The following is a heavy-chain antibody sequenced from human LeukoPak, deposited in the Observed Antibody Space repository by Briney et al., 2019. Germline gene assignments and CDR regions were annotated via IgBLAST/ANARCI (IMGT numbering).Heavy chain of an antibody. D-gene: IGHD3-16*01. CDR1: GGSISSYY. J-gene: IGHJ5*02. CDR2: IYYSGST. V-gene: IGHV4-59*01. CDR3: ARDRFGGIANWFDP. Sequence: PSETLSLTCTVSGGSISSYYWSWIRQPPGKGLELIGYIYYSGSTNYNPSLKSRVTISVDTSKNQFSLKLSSVTAADTAVYYCARDRFGGIANWFDPWGQGTLVTVSS.